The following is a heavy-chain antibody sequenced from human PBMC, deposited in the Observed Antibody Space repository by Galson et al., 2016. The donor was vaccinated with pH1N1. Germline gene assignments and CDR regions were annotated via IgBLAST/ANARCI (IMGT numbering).Heavy chain of an antibody. CDR3: ARGLHGFGIGYYGPFDY. CDR2: INDSGTT. J-gene: IGHJ4*02. CDR1: GESFRGYF. D-gene: IGHD3-3*01. Sequence: ETLSLTCAVSGESFRGYFWSWIRQPPGKGLEWMGEINDSGTTRFNPSLGSRITVSVDPSKRQFSLKLTSVTDADAALYYCARGLHGFGIGYYGPFDYWGQGAPVIVSS. V-gene: IGHV4-34*10.